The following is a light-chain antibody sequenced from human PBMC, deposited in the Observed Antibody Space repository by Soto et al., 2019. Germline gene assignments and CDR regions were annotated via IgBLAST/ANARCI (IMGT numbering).Light chain of an antibody. Sequence: EIVLTQSPATLSVSPGERATLSCRASQSVSSSLAWYRRKPGQAPRLLIYDATNRASGVPARFSGSGSGTDFTLTISSLEPEDFAVYYCQHRANWTLTFGPGTIVDIK. CDR1: QSVSSS. CDR2: DAT. CDR3: QHRANWTLT. J-gene: IGKJ3*01. V-gene: IGKV3-11*01.